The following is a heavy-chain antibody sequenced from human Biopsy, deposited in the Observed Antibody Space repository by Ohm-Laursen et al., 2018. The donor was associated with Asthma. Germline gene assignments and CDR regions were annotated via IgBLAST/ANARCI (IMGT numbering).Heavy chain of an antibody. CDR1: YGSITSGGYY. Sequence: TLSLTCPVSYGSITSGGYYWTWIRQHPGKGLEWIGFIYYSGSTYYNPFLKSRVSISIDTSKNQFSLKLSSVTAADTAVYYCARAQDYYDSRGYYRSFDYWGQGTLVTVSS. J-gene: IGHJ4*02. CDR2: IYYSGST. D-gene: IGHD3-22*01. V-gene: IGHV4-31*03. CDR3: ARAQDYYDSRGYYRSFDY.